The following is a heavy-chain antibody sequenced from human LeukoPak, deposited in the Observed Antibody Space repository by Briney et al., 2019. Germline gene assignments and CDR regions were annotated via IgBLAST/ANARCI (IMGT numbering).Heavy chain of an antibody. J-gene: IGHJ3*02. CDR1: GGSFSGYY. V-gene: IGHV4-34*01. CDR2: INHSGST. CDR3: ARGPYSSSWNDAFDI. D-gene: IGHD6-13*01. Sequence: SETLSLTCAVYGGSFSGYYWSWIRQPPGKGLEWSGEINHSGSTNYNPSLKSRVTISVDTSKNQFSLKLSSVTAADTAVYYCARGPYSSSWNDAFDIWGQGRMVTVSS.